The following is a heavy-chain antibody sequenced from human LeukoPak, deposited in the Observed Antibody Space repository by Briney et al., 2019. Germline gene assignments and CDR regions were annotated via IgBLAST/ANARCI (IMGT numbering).Heavy chain of an antibody. D-gene: IGHD3-3*01. CDR1: GGFISSYY. CDR3: ARTRYYDFWSGYYTGISTGLYYYYGMDV. J-gene: IGHJ6*02. V-gene: IGHV4-59*01. CDR2: IYYSGST. Sequence: SETLSLTCTVSGGFISSYYWSRIRQPPGKGLEWIGYIYYSGSTNYNPSLKSRVTISVDTSKNQFSLKLSSVTAADTAVYYCARTRYYDFWSGYYTGISTGLYYYYGMDVWGQGTRSPSP.